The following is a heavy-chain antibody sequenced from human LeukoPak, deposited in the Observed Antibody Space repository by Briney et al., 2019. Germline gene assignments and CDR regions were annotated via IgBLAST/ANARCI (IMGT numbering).Heavy chain of an antibody. CDR3: AIKASQWGH. Sequence: SGGTLRLSCAASGFTFSSNGMSWVRQAPGKGLEWVSAISTSGGSTYYADSVKGRFTISRDNSKNTLYLQMNSLRAEDTAVYFCAIKASQWGHWGQGTLVTVSS. D-gene: IGHD1-26*01. CDR2: ISTSGGST. J-gene: IGHJ4*02. CDR1: GFTFSSNG. V-gene: IGHV3-23*01.